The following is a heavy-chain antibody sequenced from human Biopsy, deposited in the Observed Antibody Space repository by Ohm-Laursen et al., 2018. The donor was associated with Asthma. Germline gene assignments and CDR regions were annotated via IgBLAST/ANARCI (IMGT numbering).Heavy chain of an antibody. CDR2: ISGSGGST. CDR1: GFTFSSYA. D-gene: IGHD5-24*01. V-gene: IGHV3-23*01. Sequence: ETLSLTCAASGFTFSSYAMSWVRQAPGKGLEWVSAISGSGGSTYYADSVKGRFTISRDNSKNTLYLQMNSLRAEDTAVYYCAKESRRDGYNRRNYYFDYWGQGTLVTVSS. J-gene: IGHJ4*02. CDR3: AKESRRDGYNRRNYYFDY.